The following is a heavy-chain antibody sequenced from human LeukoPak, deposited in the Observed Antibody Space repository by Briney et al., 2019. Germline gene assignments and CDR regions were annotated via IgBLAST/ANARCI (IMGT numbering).Heavy chain of an antibody. CDR1: GSTFSSYA. J-gene: IGHJ4*02. CDR3: AKDQRGYGRIIDY. V-gene: IGHV3-23*01. D-gene: IGHD3-10*01. Sequence: GGSLILSCASAGSTFSSYAMSWRRQAPGKGLELVSSVSGSGSSTYYADSVKGRFAISRDNSKNTLYLQMNSLRAEDTAVYYCAKDQRGYGRIIDYWGQGTLVTISS. CDR2: VSGSGSST.